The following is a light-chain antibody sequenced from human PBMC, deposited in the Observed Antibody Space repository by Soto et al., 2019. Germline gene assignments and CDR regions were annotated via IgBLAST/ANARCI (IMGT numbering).Light chain of an antibody. CDR2: GDS. CDR3: AAWHDSLSGVI. CDR1: ISNIGAGFD. J-gene: IGLJ2*01. Sequence: QSVLTQPPSVSGAPGQRVTISCTGTISNIGAGFDVHWYQRLPGTAPKVLIYGDSNRPSGVPDRFSGSKSGTSASLAITALQAEDEADYYCAAWHDSLSGVIFGGGTKLTVL. V-gene: IGLV1-40*01.